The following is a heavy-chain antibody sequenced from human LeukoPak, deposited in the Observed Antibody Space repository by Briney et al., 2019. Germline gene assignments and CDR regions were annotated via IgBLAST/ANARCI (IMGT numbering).Heavy chain of an antibody. CDR3: AKGAPLGYCSSTSCYSSPY. CDR1: GFTFSSYS. V-gene: IGHV3-48*01. CDR2: ISSSSSTI. Sequence: GGSLRLSCAASGFTFSSYSMNWVRQAPGKGLKWVSYISSSSSTIYYADSVKGRFTISRDNAKNSLYLQMNSLRAEDTAVYYCAKGAPLGYCSSTSCYSSPYWGQGTLVTVSS. D-gene: IGHD2-2*01. J-gene: IGHJ4*02.